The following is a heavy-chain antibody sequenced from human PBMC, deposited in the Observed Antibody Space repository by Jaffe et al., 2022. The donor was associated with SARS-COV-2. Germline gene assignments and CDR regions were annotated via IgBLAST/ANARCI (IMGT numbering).Heavy chain of an antibody. J-gene: IGHJ4*02. CDR2: ISYDGSNK. V-gene: IGHV3-30-3*01. CDR3: ARELGSGYDGSGNDY. CDR1: GFTFSSYA. D-gene: IGHD3-22*01. Sequence: QVQLVESGGGVVQPGRSLRLSCAASGFTFSSYAMHWVRQAPGKGLEWVAVISYDGSNKYYADSVKGRFTISRDNSKNTLYLQMNSLRAEDTAVYYCARELGSGYDGSGNDYWGQGTLVTVSS.